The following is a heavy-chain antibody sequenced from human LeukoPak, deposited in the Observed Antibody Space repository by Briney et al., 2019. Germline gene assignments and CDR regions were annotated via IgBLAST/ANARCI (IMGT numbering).Heavy chain of an antibody. CDR1: GYTFISYG. CDR2: INTYNGNT. D-gene: IGHD2-8*01. CDR3: ARDLVHHRLLATNYNWFDP. J-gene: IGHJ5*02. V-gene: IGHV1-18*01. Sequence: ASVKVSCKASGYTFISYGISWVRQAPGQGLEWMGWINTYNGNTKYAQKVQGRVTMTTGTSTSTAYMEVRSLRSDDTAVYYCARDLVHHRLLATNYNWFDPWGRGTLVTVSS.